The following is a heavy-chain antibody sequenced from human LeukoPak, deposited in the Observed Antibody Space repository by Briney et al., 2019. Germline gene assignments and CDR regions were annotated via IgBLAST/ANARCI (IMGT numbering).Heavy chain of an antibody. CDR1: AGSISSGSYY. D-gene: IGHD3-22*01. J-gene: IGHJ4*02. V-gene: IGHV4-61*02. CDR2: IYTSGST. Sequence: SQTLSLTCTVSAGSISSGSYYWSWIRQPAGKGLEWIGRIYTSGSTNYNPSLKSRVTISVDTSKNQFSLKLSSVTAADTAVYYCASTHYARYYDSSGPRDYWGQGTLVTVSS. CDR3: ASTHYARYYDSSGPRDY.